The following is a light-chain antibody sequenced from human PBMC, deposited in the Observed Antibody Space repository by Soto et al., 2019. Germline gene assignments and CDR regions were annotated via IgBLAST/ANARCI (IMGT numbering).Light chain of an antibody. V-gene: IGKV1-5*01. CDR3: QQYNVWPWT. CDR2: DAS. Sequence: DIQMTQSPSTLSASIGDRVTITCRASQTINTWLAWYQQEPGKAPKVLIFDASTLESGVPLRFSGSGYGTELTLTIGSLQPDDSATYYCQQYNVWPWTFGQGTRVEIK. J-gene: IGKJ1*01. CDR1: QTINTW.